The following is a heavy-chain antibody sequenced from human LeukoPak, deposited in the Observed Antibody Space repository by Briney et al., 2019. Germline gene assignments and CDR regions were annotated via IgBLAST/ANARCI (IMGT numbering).Heavy chain of an antibody. CDR2: ISGSGGST. V-gene: IGHV3-23*01. J-gene: IGHJ4*02. Sequence: PGGSLRLSCAASGFTFSSYAMSWVRQAPGKGLEWVSAISGSGGSTYYADSVKGRFTISRDNSKNTLYLQMNSLRAEDTAVYYCAKVTITMIADSYYFDYWGQGTLVTVSS. CDR1: GFTFSSYA. D-gene: IGHD3-22*01. CDR3: AKVTITMIADSYYFDY.